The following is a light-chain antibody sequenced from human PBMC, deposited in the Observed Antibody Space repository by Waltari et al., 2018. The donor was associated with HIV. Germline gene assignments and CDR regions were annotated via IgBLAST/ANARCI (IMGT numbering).Light chain of an antibody. V-gene: IGKV4-1*01. CDR3: QQHYSTWT. J-gene: IGKJ1*01. CDR1: QSVLYSSNNRNY. CDR2: WAS. Sequence: DIVMTQSPDSLAVSLGERATLNCKSSQSVLYSSNNRNYLTWYQQKPGQPPRLLIYWASTRETGVPDRFSGSGSGTDFTLTISSLQAEDVAVYYWQQHYSTWTFGQGTKVEIK.